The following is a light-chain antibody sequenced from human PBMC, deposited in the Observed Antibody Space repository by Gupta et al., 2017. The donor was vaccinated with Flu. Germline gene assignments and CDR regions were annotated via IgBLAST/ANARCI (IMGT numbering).Light chain of an antibody. V-gene: IGKV1-5*03. Sequence: GTAPKLLIYKASSLVSGVPSRFSGSGSGTEFTLIISSLQPDAFATYYCHKYTSSWYIFGLGTKLEDK. J-gene: IGKJ2*01. CDR2: KAS. CDR3: HKYTSSWYI.